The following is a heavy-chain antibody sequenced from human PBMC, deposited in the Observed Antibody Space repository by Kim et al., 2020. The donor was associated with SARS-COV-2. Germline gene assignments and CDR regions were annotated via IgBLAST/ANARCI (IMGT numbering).Heavy chain of an antibody. V-gene: IGHV1-46*01. J-gene: IGHJ6*02. CDR3: ASSLEMTTWVLDYYYGMDV. CDR1: GYTFTSYY. D-gene: IGHD4-17*01. CDR2: INPSGGST. Sequence: ASVKVSCKASGYTFTSYYMHWVRQAPGQGLEWMGIINPSGGSTSYAQKFQGRVTMTRDTSTSTVYMELSSLRSEDTAVYYCASSLEMTTWVLDYYYGMDVWGQGTTVTVSS.